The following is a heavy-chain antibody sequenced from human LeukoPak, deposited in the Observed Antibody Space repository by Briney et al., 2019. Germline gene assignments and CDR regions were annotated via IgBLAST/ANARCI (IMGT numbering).Heavy chain of an antibody. CDR1: GFTFDDYA. CDR3: AKDVVPAARFYYYSGMDV. CDR2: ISWNSGSI. D-gene: IGHD2-2*01. V-gene: IGHV3-9*01. Sequence: GGSLRLSCAASGFTFDDYAMHWVRQAPGKGLEWVSGISWNSGSIGYADSVKGRFTISRDNAKNSLYLQMNSLRAEDTALYYCAKDVVPAARFYYYSGMDVWGQGTTVTVSS. J-gene: IGHJ6*02.